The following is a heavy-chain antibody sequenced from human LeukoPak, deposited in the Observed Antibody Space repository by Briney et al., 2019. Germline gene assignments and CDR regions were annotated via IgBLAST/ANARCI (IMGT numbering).Heavy chain of an antibody. CDR2: TYYRSKWYN. J-gene: IGHJ4*02. Sequence: SQTLSLTCAISGDRVSSNSAAWNWIRQSPSRGLEWLGRTYYRSKWYNDYAVSVKSRITINPDTSKNQFSLQLNSVTPEDTAVYYCARERYYDYVWGSYRPFTFFDYWGQGTLVTVSS. V-gene: IGHV6-1*01. CDR3: ARERYYDYVWGSYRPFTFFDY. CDR1: GDRVSSNSAA. D-gene: IGHD3-16*02.